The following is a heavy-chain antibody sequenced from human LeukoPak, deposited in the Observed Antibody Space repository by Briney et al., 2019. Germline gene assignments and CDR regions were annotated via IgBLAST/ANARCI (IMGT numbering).Heavy chain of an antibody. CDR1: GFTFSSHA. Sequence: GGSLRLSCAAAGFTFSSHAMSWVRQAPGKGLEWVSAISGGGAGTYYADSAKGRFTISRDNSKSTLYLQMNSLRAEDTAVYYCARGIIYDRRSYYYYGVDVWGQGTTVTVSS. V-gene: IGHV3-23*01. CDR3: ARGIIYDRRSYYYYGVDV. D-gene: IGHD5/OR15-5a*01. CDR2: ISGGGAGT. J-gene: IGHJ6*02.